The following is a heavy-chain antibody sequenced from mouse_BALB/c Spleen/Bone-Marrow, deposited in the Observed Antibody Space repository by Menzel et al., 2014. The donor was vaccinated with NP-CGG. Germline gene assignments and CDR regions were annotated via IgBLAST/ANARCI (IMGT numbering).Heavy chain of an antibody. V-gene: IGHV1S81*02. CDR3: TRSYYAKEGAWFAY. Sequence: QVQLQQSGAELVKPGASVKLSCKASGYTFTSYYMYWVKQRPGQGLEWIGEINPSNGGTNFNEKFKSKATLTVDKSSSTAYMQLSSLTSEDSAVYYCTRSYYAKEGAWFAYWGQGTLVTVSA. D-gene: IGHD1-1*01. CDR2: INPSNGGT. J-gene: IGHJ3*01. CDR1: GYTFTSYY.